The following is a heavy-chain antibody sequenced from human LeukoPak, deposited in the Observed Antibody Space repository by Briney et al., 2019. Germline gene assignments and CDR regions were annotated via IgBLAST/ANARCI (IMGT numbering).Heavy chain of an antibody. Sequence: SETLSLTCTVSGGSISSSAYHWGWIRQPPGKGLEWIGSIHIGGSTYYNPSFKSRVTISVDTSKNQFSLKLRSVTAADTAMYYCARQKWITMVRGVINWFDPWGQGTLVTVSS. CDR1: GGSISSSAYH. D-gene: IGHD3-10*01. J-gene: IGHJ5*02. CDR3: ARQKWITMVRGVINWFDP. CDR2: IHIGGST. V-gene: IGHV4-39*01.